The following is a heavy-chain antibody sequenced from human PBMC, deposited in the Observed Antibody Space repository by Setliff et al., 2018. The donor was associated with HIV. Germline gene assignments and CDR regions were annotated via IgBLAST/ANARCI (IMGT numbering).Heavy chain of an antibody. D-gene: IGHD3-22*01. Sequence: LSLTCGVSGYSLTSGYYWGWIRQPPGKGLEWIGSIHDSGRTYYNPSLKSRVTISVDTSKNQFSLKLSSVTAADTAVYYCARWPPHRSSDYDQEYYFDYWGQGTLVTVSS. V-gene: IGHV4-38-2*01. CDR2: IHDSGRT. J-gene: IGHJ4*02. CDR3: ARWPPHRSSDYDQEYYFDY. CDR1: GYSLTSGYY.